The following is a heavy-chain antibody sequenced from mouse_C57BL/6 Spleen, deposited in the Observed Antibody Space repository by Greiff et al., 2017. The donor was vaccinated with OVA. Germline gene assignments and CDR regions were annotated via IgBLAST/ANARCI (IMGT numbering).Heavy chain of an antibody. D-gene: IGHD1-1*01. CDR2: IDPANGNT. V-gene: IGHV14-3*01. CDR1: GFNIKNTY. Sequence: EVQLQQSVAELVRPGASVKLSCTASGFNIKNTYMHWVKQRPEQGLEWIGRIDPANGNTKYAPKFQGKATITADTSSNTAYLQLSSLTSEDTAIYYCARKYYYGSSPDWYFDVWGTGTTVTVSS. J-gene: IGHJ1*03. CDR3: ARKYYYGSSPDWYFDV.